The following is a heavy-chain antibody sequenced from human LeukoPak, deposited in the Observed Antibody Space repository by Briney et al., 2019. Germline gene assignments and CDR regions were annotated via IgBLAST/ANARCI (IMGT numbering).Heavy chain of an antibody. CDR2: IWYDGSNK. J-gene: IGHJ4*02. D-gene: IGHD7-27*01. CDR1: GFTFSSYG. V-gene: IGHV3-33*01. CDR3: ARDWPVWNRLGYFDY. Sequence: GGSLRLSCAASGFTFSSYGMHWVRQAPGKGLEWVAVIWYDGSNKYYADSVKGRFTISRDNSKNTLYLQMNSLRAEDTAVYYCARDWPVWNRLGYFDYWGEGTLVTVSS.